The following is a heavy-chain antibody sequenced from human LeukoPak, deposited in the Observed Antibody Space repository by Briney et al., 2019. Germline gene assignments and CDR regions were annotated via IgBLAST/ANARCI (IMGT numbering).Heavy chain of an antibody. D-gene: IGHD6-13*01. V-gene: IGHV1-69*01. CDR3: ARDVQQLVTHYYYYGMDV. CDR2: IIPIFGTA. CDR1: GDTFSSYA. Sequence: SVKVSCKASGDTFSSYAISWVRQAPGQGLEWMGGIIPIFGTANYAQKFQGRVTITADESTSTAYMELSSLRSEDTAVYYCARDVQQLVTHYYYYGMDVWGQGTLVTVSS. J-gene: IGHJ6*02.